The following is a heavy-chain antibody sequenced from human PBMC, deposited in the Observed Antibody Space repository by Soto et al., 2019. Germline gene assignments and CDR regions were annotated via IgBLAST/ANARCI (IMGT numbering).Heavy chain of an antibody. V-gene: IGHV3-23*01. J-gene: IGHJ6*03. CDR1: GFTFSSDA. CDR3: AKCAGFCSSTSCYFDYYYYYMDV. Sequence: EVQLLESGGGLVQPGGSLRLSCAASGFTFSSDAMSWVRQAPGKGLEWVSAISGSGASTYYADSVKGRFTISRDNSKNTLYLQMNSLRAEDTAVYYCAKCAGFCSSTSCYFDYYYYYMDVWGKGTTVTVSS. CDR2: ISGSGAST. D-gene: IGHD2-2*01.